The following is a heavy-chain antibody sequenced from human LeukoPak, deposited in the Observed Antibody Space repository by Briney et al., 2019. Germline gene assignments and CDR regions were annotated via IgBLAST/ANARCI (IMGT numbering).Heavy chain of an antibody. CDR1: GYTFSDYY. D-gene: IGHD6-19*01. J-gene: IGHJ5*02. V-gene: IGHV1-2*02. Sequence: GASVKVSCKTSGYTFSDYYIHWIRQAPGQGLEWVGWINPNSGDTDYAQKFQGRVTVTRDTSISTAYMELSSLRSEDTAVYYCARVPRFGWPPPGWFDPWGQGTLVTVSS. CDR3: ARVPRFGWPPPGWFDP. CDR2: INPNSGDT.